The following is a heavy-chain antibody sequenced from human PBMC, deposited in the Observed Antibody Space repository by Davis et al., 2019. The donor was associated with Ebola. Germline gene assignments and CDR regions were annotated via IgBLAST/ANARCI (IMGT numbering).Heavy chain of an antibody. D-gene: IGHD3-22*01. Sequence: GESLKIPCAASGFTFRSHWMHWVRQAPGKGLEWVSATSGSGDKTFHADSVKGRFTISRDNSKNTLYLQMTSLRAEDTAVYYCARDYYASSGYYYGPNWFDPWGQGTLVTVSS. V-gene: IGHV3-23*01. CDR1: GFTFRSHW. J-gene: IGHJ5*02. CDR2: TSGSGDKT. CDR3: ARDYYASSGYYYGPNWFDP.